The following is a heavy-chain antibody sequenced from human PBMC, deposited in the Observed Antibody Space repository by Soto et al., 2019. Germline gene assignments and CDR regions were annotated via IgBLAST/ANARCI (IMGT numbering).Heavy chain of an antibody. D-gene: IGHD3-16*01. J-gene: IGHJ6*02. V-gene: IGHV5-51*01. CDR3: ARAFRGSPYGMDV. Sequence: LGESLKISCKGSGYTFTNYWIGWVRQMPGKGLELMGIIYPGNSDTTYSPSFQGQVTISADKSIRTAYLQWRSLRASDTAIYYCARAFRGSPYGMDVWGQGTTVTVSS. CDR1: GYTFTNYW. CDR2: IYPGNSDT.